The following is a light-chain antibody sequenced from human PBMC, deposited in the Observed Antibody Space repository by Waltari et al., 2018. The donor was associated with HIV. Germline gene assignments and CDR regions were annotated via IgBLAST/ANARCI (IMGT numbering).Light chain of an antibody. J-gene: IGKJ1*01. CDR3: QQYYHTLWT. Sequence: DIVMPQHPDPLAVTLAERVTIHCKSSPSILYSSKKQTFLAWYQQKPRQPPKLLIYWASVRGSGVPDRFSASGSETDFTLTINSLQAEDVALYYCQQYYHTLWTFGRGTKVEIK. CDR1: PSILYSSKKQTF. CDR2: WAS. V-gene: IGKV4-1*01.